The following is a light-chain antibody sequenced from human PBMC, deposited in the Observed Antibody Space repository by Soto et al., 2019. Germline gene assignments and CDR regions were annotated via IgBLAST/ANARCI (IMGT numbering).Light chain of an antibody. V-gene: IGLV1-40*01. CDR2: GNS. Sequence: QSVLTQPPSVSGAPGQRVTISCTESSSDIGAGYDVHWYQQLPGTAPKLLIYGNSNRPSGVPDRFSGSKSGTSASLVITGLQAEDEADYYCQSYDSSLSALFGGGTKLTVL. CDR1: SSDIGAGYD. J-gene: IGLJ3*02. CDR3: QSYDSSLSAL.